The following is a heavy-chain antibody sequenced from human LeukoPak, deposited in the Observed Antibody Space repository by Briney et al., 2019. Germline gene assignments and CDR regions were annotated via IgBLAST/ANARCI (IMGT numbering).Heavy chain of an antibody. Sequence: SETLSLTCAVYGGSFSGYYWSWIRQPPGKGLEWIGEINHSGSTNYNPSLKSRVTISVDTSKNQFSLKLSSVTAADTAVYYCARRKTYYDILTGYWQPNFDYWGQGTLVTVSS. J-gene: IGHJ4*02. CDR2: INHSGST. V-gene: IGHV4-34*01. CDR1: GGSFSGYY. CDR3: ARRKTYYDILTGYWQPNFDY. D-gene: IGHD3-9*01.